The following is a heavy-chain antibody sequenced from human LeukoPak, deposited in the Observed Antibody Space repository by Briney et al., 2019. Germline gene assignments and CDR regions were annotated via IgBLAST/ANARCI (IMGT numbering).Heavy chain of an antibody. V-gene: IGHV3-30*04. CDR3: AKAPSIVGASDY. Sequence: PGRSLRLSCAASGFTFSSYAMHWVRQAPGKGLEWVAVISYDGSNKYYADSVKGRFTISRDNSKNTLYLQMNSLRAEDTAVYYCAKAPSIVGASDYWGQGTLVTVSS. J-gene: IGHJ4*02. CDR2: ISYDGSNK. CDR1: GFTFSSYA. D-gene: IGHD1-26*01.